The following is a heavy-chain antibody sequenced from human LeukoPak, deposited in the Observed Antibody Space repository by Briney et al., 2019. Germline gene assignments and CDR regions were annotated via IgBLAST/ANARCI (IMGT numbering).Heavy chain of an antibody. CDR2: VWYDGTVK. V-gene: IGHV3-33*01. CDR1: GFFFSTYG. J-gene: IGHJ4*02. CDR3: ARARGDPGNLDH. D-gene: IGHD1-14*01. Sequence: PGRSLRLSCAASGFFFSTYGMHWVRQAPGKELEWVAVVWYDGTVKYYTDSVKGRFTISRDNSKNTLYLQMNSLRAEDTAVYYCARARGDPGNLDHWGQGTLITVSS.